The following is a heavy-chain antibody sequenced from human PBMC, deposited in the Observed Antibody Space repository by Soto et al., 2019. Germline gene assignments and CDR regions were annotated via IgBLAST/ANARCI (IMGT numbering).Heavy chain of an antibody. CDR1: GGSISSSSYY. Sequence: QLQLQESGPGLVKPSETLSVTCTVSGGSISSSSYYWGWIRQPPGKGLEWIGSIYYSGSTYYNPSLKSRVTISVDTSKNQFSLKLSSVTAADTAVYYCARPGTSYNYYFDYWGQGTLVTVSS. V-gene: IGHV4-39*01. D-gene: IGHD1-1*01. CDR3: ARPGTSYNYYFDY. J-gene: IGHJ4*02. CDR2: IYYSGST.